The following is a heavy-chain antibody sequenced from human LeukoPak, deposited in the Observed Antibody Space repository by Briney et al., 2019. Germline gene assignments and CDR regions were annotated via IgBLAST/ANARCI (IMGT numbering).Heavy chain of an antibody. CDR2: ISYDGSNK. CDR3: ARDWRDTAMVTSHYFDY. CDR1: GFTVSSNY. Sequence: GGSLSLSCAASGFTVSSNYMSWVRQAPGKGLEWVAVISYDGSNKYYADSVKGRFTISRDNSKNTLYLQMNSLRAEDTAVYYCARDWRDTAMVTSHYFDYWGQGTLVTVSS. D-gene: IGHD5-18*01. V-gene: IGHV3-30-3*01. J-gene: IGHJ4*02.